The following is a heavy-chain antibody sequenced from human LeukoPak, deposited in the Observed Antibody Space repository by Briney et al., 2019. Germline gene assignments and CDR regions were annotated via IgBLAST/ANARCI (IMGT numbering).Heavy chain of an antibody. CDR3: ARALLPTTPFDY. D-gene: IGHD4-17*01. J-gene: IGHJ4*02. CDR2: IYYSGST. CDR1: GGSISSGSYY. V-gene: IGHV4-61*01. Sequence: SQTLSLTCTVSGGSISSGSYYWSWIRQPPGKGLEWIGYIYYSGSTNYNPSLKSRVTISVDTSKNQFSLKLSSVTAADTAVYYCARALLPTTPFDYWGQGTLVTVSS.